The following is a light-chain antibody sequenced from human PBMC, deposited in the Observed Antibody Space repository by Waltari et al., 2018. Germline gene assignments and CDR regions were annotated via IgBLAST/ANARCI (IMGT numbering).Light chain of an antibody. J-gene: IGLJ2*01. Sequence: QSALTQPRSVSGSPGQSVTISCTGTSRDVGGYNYLSWYQQHPGKAPQLMIYDASKRPSGVPDRFSGSKAGNTASLTISGLQAEDEADYYCCSYAGSYTPVVFGGGTKLTVL. CDR2: DAS. CDR3: CSYAGSYTPVV. CDR1: SRDVGGYNY. V-gene: IGLV2-11*01.